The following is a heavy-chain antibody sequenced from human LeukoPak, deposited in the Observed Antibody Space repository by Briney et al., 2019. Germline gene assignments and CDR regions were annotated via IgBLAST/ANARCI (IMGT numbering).Heavy chain of an antibody. Sequence: SETLSLTCTVSGGSISNYYWSWIRQPPGKGLEWIGYIYYSGSTNYNPSLKSRVIISVDTSKNQFSLQLNSVTPEDTAVYYCVRLVGGDIDYWGQGTLVTVSS. V-gene: IGHV4-59*12. D-gene: IGHD5-12*01. CDR3: VRLVGGDIDY. J-gene: IGHJ4*02. CDR2: IYYSGST. CDR1: GGSISNYY.